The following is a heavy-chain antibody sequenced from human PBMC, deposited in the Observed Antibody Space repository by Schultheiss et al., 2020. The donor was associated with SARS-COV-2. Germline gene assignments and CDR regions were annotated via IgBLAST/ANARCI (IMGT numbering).Heavy chain of an antibody. CDR3: AKDADPRWYVWGSYRSQGFDY. CDR1: GFTFSSYA. D-gene: IGHD3-16*02. Sequence: GGSLRLSCAASGFTFSSYAMHWVRQAPGKGLEWVAVISYDGSNKYYADSVKGRFTISRDNSKNTLYLQMNSLRAEDTAVYYCAKDADPRWYVWGSYRSQGFDYWGQGTLVTVSS. J-gene: IGHJ4*02. V-gene: IGHV3-30*01. CDR2: ISYDGSNK.